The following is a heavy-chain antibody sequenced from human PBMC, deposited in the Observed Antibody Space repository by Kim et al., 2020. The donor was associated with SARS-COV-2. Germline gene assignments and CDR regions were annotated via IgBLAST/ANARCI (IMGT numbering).Heavy chain of an antibody. CDR3: ARGRYETSGYYSQ. V-gene: IGHV3-74*01. CDR1: GFTFSDYW. CDR2: INGDGSST. D-gene: IGHD3-22*01. Sequence: GGSLRLSCAASGFTFSDYWMHWVRQAPGKGLIWVSRINGDGSSTSDADSVKGRFTISRDNAKNTLYLQMSSLRAEDTAVYYCARGRYETSGYYSQWGQGTLVTVSS. J-gene: IGHJ4*02.